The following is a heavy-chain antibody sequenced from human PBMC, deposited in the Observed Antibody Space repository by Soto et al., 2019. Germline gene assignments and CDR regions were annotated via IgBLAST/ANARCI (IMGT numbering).Heavy chain of an antibody. CDR1: GFTFSSYA. J-gene: IGHJ6*02. V-gene: IGHV3-23*01. D-gene: IGHD2-21*02. Sequence: GGSLRLSCVASGFTFSSYAMSWVRQAPGKGLEWVSAISGSGGSTYYADSVKGRFTISRDNSKNTLYLQMNSLRAEDTAVYYCAKANRAFCGGDCYSPSGYYYGMDVWGQGTTVTVSS. CDR2: ISGSGGST. CDR3: AKANRAFCGGDCYSPSGYYYGMDV.